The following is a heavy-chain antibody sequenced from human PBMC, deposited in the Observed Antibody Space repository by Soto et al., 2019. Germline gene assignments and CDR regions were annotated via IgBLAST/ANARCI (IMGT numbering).Heavy chain of an antibody. CDR3: ANRPPKYSTAWPAFNF. D-gene: IGHD5-18*01. CDR1: GFSLTTHEVG. CDR2: ISWNDER. Sequence: QITLKESGPTLVKPTQTLTLTCTVSGFSLTTHEVGVGWLRQPPGKALEWLAFISWNDERRYSPSLKSRLTITQDTSKNQVVLTLTNVDPADTGTYFCANRPPKYSTAWPAFNFWGQGTRVAVSS. J-gene: IGHJ3*01. V-gene: IGHV2-5*01.